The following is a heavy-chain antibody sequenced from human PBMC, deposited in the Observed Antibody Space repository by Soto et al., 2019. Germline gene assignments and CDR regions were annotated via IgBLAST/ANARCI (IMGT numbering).Heavy chain of an antibody. CDR1: GFTFSAFW. D-gene: IGHD1-26*01. J-gene: IGHJ4*02. V-gene: IGHV3-7*05. Sequence: EVQLVESGGNLVQPGGSLRLSCAASGFTFSAFWMSWVRRAPGRGLEWVANIKEDGSETYYVDSVEGRFTISRDNAKKSLYLQMNSLRAEDTALYYCARGGSLSSDSWGQGALVTVYS. CDR3: ARGGSLSSDS. CDR2: IKEDGSET.